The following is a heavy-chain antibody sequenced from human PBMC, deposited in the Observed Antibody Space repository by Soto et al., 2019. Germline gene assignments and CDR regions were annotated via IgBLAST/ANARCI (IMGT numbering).Heavy chain of an antibody. V-gene: IGHV3-23*01. CDR3: AKDKGSGSYAYYNYGMDV. Sequence: GGSLRLSCAASGFTFSHYAMSWVRQAPGKGLEWVSSISGSGGSTYYATTVKGRFTISRDNSKNTLYLQMNALRAEDTAVYYCAKDKGSGSYAYYNYGMDVWGPGTTVTVSS. J-gene: IGHJ6*02. D-gene: IGHD3-22*01. CDR2: ISGSGGST. CDR1: GFTFSHYA.